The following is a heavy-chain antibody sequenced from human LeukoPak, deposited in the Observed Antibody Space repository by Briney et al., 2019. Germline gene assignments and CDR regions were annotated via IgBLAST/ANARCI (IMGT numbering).Heavy chain of an antibody. V-gene: IGHV3-53*05. CDR2: IYSGGTT. D-gene: IGHD3-22*01. CDR1: GFTVSGNY. Sequence: GGSLRLSCAVSGFTVSGNYMSWVRQAPGKGLEWVSLIYSGGTTYYADSVKGRCTSSRENSKNTLYLQMNSLRAEDTAVYYCAKMGNDYYDSSWFDYWGQGTLVTVSS. CDR3: AKMGNDYYDSSWFDY. J-gene: IGHJ4*02.